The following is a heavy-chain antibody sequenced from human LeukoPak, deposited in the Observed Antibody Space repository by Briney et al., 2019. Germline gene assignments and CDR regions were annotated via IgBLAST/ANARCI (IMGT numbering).Heavy chain of an antibody. Sequence: SETLSLTCAVYGGSFSGYYWSWIRQPPGKGLEWIGEINHSGSTNYNPPLKSRVTISVDTSKNQFSRKLSSVTAADTAVYYCARGYCSGGSCYGGPYNWFDPWCQGTLVTVSS. CDR2: INHSGST. CDR3: ARGYCSGGSCYGGPYNWFDP. D-gene: IGHD2-15*01. J-gene: IGHJ5*02. V-gene: IGHV4-34*01. CDR1: GGSFSGYY.